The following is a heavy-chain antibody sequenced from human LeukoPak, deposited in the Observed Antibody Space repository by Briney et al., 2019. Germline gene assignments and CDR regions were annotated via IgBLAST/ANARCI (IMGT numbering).Heavy chain of an antibody. CDR1: GGSIRSGGYY. V-gene: IGHV4-31*03. CDR2: IYYSGST. J-gene: IGHJ4*02. Sequence: SETLSLTCTVSGGSIRSGGYYWSWIRQHPGKGLEWIGYIYYSGSTYYNPSLKSRVTISVDTSKNQFSLKLSSVTAADTAVYYCARNPTYLSGWYDYWGQGTLVTVSS. D-gene: IGHD6-19*01. CDR3: ARNPTYLSGWYDY.